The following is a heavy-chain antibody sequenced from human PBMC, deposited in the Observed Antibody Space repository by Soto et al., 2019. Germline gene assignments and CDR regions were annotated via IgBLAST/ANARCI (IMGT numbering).Heavy chain of an antibody. J-gene: IGHJ4*02. CDR1: EFTFSNYE. V-gene: IGHV3-48*03. CDR3: ARGLRNYYDRSGLHY. Sequence: SLRLYCVASEFTFSNYEMHWVRQAPGKGLEWVSYFSYTGSTIYYADSVRGRFTISRDNSKNSLYLQMNSLRAEDTAVYYCARGLRNYYDRSGLHYWGQGTLVTVSS. D-gene: IGHD3-22*01. CDR2: FSYTGSTI.